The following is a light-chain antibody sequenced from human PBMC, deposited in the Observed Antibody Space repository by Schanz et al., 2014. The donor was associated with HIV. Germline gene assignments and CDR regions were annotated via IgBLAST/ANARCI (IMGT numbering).Light chain of an antibody. J-gene: IGKJ1*01. V-gene: IGKV3D-15*01. CDR3: QHYYNSLWT. CDR2: GAS. Sequence: EIVMTQSPATLSVSPGERATLSCRASQSIYENLAWYQQKPGQAPRLLIYGASSRATGIPDRFSGSGSGTDFTLTISRLEPEDFALYYCQHYYNSLWTFGQGTKVEIK. CDR1: QSIYEN.